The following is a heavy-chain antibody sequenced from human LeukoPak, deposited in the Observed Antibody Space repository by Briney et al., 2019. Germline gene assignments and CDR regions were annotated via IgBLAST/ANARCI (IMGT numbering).Heavy chain of an antibody. V-gene: IGHV4-39*01. D-gene: IGHD5-18*01. Sequence: PSETLSLTCTVSGDSISRSGYYWGWIRQPPGKGLEWIGSIYYTGSSYYSPSLKSRVTISVDTSKNQFSLRLSFVTAADTAVYYCARLRGYNYGHLTTWGQGTLVTVSS. CDR1: GDSISRSGYY. CDR2: IYYTGSS. CDR3: ARLRGYNYGHLTT. J-gene: IGHJ4*02.